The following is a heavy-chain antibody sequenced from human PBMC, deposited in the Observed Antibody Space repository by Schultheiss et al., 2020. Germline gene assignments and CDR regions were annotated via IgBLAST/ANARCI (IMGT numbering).Heavy chain of an antibody. J-gene: IGHJ4*02. CDR3: ARAKSGSSFYFDL. CDR1: GFTFSSYG. D-gene: IGHD1-26*01. V-gene: IGHV3-30*03. CDR2: ISYDGSNK. Sequence: GGSLRLSCAASGFTFSSYGMHWVRQAPGKGLEWVAVISYDGSNKYYADSVKGRFTISRDNSKNTLYLQMNSLRAEDTAVYYCARAKSGSSFYFDLWGQGALVTVSS.